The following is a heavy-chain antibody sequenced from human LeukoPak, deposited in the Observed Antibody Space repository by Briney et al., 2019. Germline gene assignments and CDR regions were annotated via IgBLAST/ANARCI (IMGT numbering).Heavy chain of an antibody. Sequence: PGGSLRLSCAASGFTFSSYSMNWVRQAPGKGLEWVSSISSSSSYIYYADSVKGRFTISRDNAKNTLYLQMNSLRVEDTAVYYCAKDIYYHDGSGYLGPSDYWGQGTLVTVSS. CDR1: GFTFSSYS. J-gene: IGHJ4*02. CDR2: ISSSSSYI. D-gene: IGHD3-22*01. CDR3: AKDIYYHDGSGYLGPSDY. V-gene: IGHV3-21*01.